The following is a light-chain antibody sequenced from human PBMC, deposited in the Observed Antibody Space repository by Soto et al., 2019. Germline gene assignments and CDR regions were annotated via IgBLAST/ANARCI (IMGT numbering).Light chain of an antibody. CDR1: SSDVGGYNY. Sequence: LTQPPSASWSPGQSVTISCTGTSSDVGGYNYVSWYQQHPGKAPKLMIYEVSKRPSGVPDRFSGSKSGNTASLTVSGLQAEDEADYYCSSYAGSNNYVFGTGTKATVL. J-gene: IGLJ1*01. CDR2: EVS. CDR3: SSYAGSNNYV. V-gene: IGLV2-8*01.